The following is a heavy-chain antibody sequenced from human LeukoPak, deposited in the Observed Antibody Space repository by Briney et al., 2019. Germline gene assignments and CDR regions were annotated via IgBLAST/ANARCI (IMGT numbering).Heavy chain of an antibody. Sequence: ASVKVSCKASGYTFTGYYMHWVRQAPGQGLEWMGWINPSSGGTNYAQKFQGRVTMTRDTSISTAYMELSRLRSDDTAVYYCARVSPHRKISYGYQNWFDPWGQGTLVTVSS. CDR2: INPSSGGT. CDR3: ARVSPHRKISYGYQNWFDP. CDR1: GYTFTGYY. V-gene: IGHV1-2*02. D-gene: IGHD5-18*01. J-gene: IGHJ5*02.